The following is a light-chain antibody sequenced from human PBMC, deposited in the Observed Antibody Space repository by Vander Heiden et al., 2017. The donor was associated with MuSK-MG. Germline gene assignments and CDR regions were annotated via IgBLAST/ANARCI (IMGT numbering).Light chain of an antibody. CDR3: QQYYIVPVT. V-gene: IGKV1-NL1*01. J-gene: IGKJ1*01. Sequence: DIRMTQSPASLSASVGDRVVITCRASQHIGNSLAWYQQTPGTAPKLLLYYASTLESGVPSRFSGSGSGTEHTLTISSLQPEDSATYFCQQYYIVPVTFGLGTKVEIK. CDR1: QHIGNS. CDR2: YAS.